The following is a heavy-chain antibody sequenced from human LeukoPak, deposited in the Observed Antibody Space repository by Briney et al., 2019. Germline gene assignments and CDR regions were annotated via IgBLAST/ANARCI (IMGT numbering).Heavy chain of an antibody. CDR1: GGSISSGSYY. J-gene: IGHJ6*03. V-gene: IGHV4-61*02. CDR3: ARDEVRFLEWANYYYYMDV. D-gene: IGHD3-3*01. Sequence: SQTLSLTCTVSGGSISSGSYYWSWIRQPAGKGLEWIGRIYTSGSTNYNPSLKSRVTISVDTSKNQFSLKLSSVTAADTAVYYCARDEVRFLEWANYYYYMDVWGKGTTVTVSS. CDR2: IYTSGST.